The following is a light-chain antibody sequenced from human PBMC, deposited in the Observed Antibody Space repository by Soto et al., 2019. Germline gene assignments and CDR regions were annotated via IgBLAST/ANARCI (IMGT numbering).Light chain of an antibody. CDR3: QQYNSYWT. J-gene: IGKJ1*01. V-gene: IGKV1-5*03. CDR2: KAS. Sequence: DIQMTQSPSTLSASVGDRVTITCRASQSISSWLAWYQQKPGKAPKLLIYKASSLESGVPSRFRRSGSGTEFTLTISRLQPDDFATYYCQQYNSYWTFGQGTKVEIK. CDR1: QSISSW.